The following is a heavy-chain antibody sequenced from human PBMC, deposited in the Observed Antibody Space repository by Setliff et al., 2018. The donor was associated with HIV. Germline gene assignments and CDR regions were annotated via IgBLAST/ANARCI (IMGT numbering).Heavy chain of an antibody. J-gene: IGHJ4*02. Sequence: SVKVSCKASGGTFNNLAISWVRQAPGQGLEWMGEFIPLFGTTNYAQKFQGRVSFTADASTNRAYMELSSLRSEDTAVFYCGRGKHYSSGSPPLYDSWGQGTLVTVSS. CDR2: FIPLFGTT. CDR1: GGTFNNLA. V-gene: IGHV1-69*13. D-gene: IGHD3-10*01. CDR3: GRGKHYSSGSPPLYDS.